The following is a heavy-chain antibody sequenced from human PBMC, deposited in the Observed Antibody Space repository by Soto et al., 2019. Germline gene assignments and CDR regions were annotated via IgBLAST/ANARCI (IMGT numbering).Heavy chain of an antibody. D-gene: IGHD6-6*01. CDR1: EFTLSPYP. CDR3: AKDQSASSNSYHAMDV. V-gene: IGHV3-30*09. CDR2: ISFDGATK. Sequence: QEQLVESGGGVVQPGRPLRLSCAASEFTLSPYPMHWVRQAPGKGLEWVAVISFDGATKYYADSVKGRFAISRDNSMNTLYLQMNSLRTEDTAVYYCAKDQSASSNSYHAMDVWGPGTTVTVSS. J-gene: IGHJ6*02.